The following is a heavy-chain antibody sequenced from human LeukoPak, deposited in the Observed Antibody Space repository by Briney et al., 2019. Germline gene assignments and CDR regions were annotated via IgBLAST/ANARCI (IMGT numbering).Heavy chain of an antibody. CDR3: AKVRGTYSSGYFFDY. CDR1: GFTFDNYA. CDR2: ISWNSGYI. D-gene: IGHD6-19*01. V-gene: IGHV3-9*01. Sequence: GRSLRLSCAASGFTFDNYAMHWVRQAPGKGLEWLSIISWNSGYIGYADPVKGRFTISRDNAKKSLDLQMNSLRAGDTALYYCAKVRGTYSSGYFFDYWGQGTLVTVSS. J-gene: IGHJ4*02.